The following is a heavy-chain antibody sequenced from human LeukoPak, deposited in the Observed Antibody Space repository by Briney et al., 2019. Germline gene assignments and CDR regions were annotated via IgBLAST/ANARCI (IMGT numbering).Heavy chain of an antibody. CDR1: GGSISSSSYY. CDR3: ARRGVWGSYRYDIRYYFDY. D-gene: IGHD3-16*02. V-gene: IGHV4-39*07. J-gene: IGHJ4*02. CDR2: TYYGGST. Sequence: SETLSVTCTVSGGSISSSSYYWGWIRQPPGKGLEWIGSTYYGGSTYYNPSLKSRVTISVDTSKNQFSLKLSSVTAADTAVYYCARRGVWGSYRYDIRYYFDYWGQGTLVTVSS.